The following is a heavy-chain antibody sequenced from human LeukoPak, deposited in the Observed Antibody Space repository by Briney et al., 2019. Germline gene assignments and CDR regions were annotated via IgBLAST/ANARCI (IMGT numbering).Heavy chain of an antibody. CDR1: GYTFSSHG. D-gene: IGHD3-22*01. CDR2: ISGNNDNT. CDR3: ARVSRYYYDSRGCDY. J-gene: IGHJ4*02. Sequence: ASVKVSCTTSGYTFSSHGINWVRQASGQGLEWMGWISGNNDNTNYAQKFQGRITMTTEKSTSTAYMELSRLRSDDTAVYYCARVSRYYYDSRGCDYWGQGTLVTVSS. V-gene: IGHV1-18*01.